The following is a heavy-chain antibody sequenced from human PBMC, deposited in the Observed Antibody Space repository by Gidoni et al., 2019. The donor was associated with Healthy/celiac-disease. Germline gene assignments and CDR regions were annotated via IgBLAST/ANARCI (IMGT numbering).Heavy chain of an antibody. CDR2: IYPGDSDT. J-gene: IGHJ3*02. D-gene: IGHD7-27*01. CDR1: GYSFTSYW. V-gene: IGHV5-51*01. CDR3: ARHRKLTGRPRDAFDI. Sequence: EVQLVQSGAEVKKPGESLKISCKGSGYSFTSYWIGWVRQMPGKGLEWMGIIYPGDSDTRYSPSFQGQVTISADKSISTAYLQWSSLKASDTAMYYCARHRKLTGRPRDAFDIWGQGTMVTVSS.